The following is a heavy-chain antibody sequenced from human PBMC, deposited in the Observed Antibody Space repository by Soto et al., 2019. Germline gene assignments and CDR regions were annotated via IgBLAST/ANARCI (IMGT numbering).Heavy chain of an antibody. CDR1: GGSFSGYY. CDR3: ARASIAAHDAFDI. CDR2: INHSGST. V-gene: IGHV4-34*01. D-gene: IGHD6-25*01. Sequence: PSETLSLTCAVYGGSFSGYYWSWIRQPPGKGLEWIGEINHSGSTNYNPSLKSRVTISVDTSKNQFSLKLSSVTAADTAVYYCARASIAAHDAFDIWGQGTMVTVSS. J-gene: IGHJ3*02.